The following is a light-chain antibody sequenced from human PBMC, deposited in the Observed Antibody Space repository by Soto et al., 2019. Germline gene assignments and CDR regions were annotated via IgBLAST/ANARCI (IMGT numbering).Light chain of an antibody. CDR3: VQFSHFPRT. CDR2: QIS. CDR1: QNLVHSDGNTY. Sequence: DIVLTQTPLSSPVTLGQPASISCRSSQNLVHSDGNTYLSWVQQRPGQPPRLLIYQISNRFSGVPNRFSGSGAGTDFTLTISRVEAEDVRIYSCVQFSHFPRTFGQGTKVEIK. V-gene: IGKV2-24*01. J-gene: IGKJ1*01.